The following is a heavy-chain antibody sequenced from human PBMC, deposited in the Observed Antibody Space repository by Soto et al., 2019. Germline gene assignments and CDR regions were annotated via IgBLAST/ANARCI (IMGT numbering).Heavy chain of an antibody. V-gene: IGHV3-23*01. CDR2: ISGSGGST. Sequence: GGSLRLSCAASGFTFSSYAMSWVRQAPGKGLEWVSAISGSGGSTYYADSVKGRFTISRDNSKNTLYLQLNSLRAEETAVYYCAKKKGGYLKSYYYDSSGPGAFDIWGQGTMVTVSS. J-gene: IGHJ3*02. D-gene: IGHD3-22*01. CDR3: AKKKGGYLKSYYYDSSGPGAFDI. CDR1: GFTFSSYA.